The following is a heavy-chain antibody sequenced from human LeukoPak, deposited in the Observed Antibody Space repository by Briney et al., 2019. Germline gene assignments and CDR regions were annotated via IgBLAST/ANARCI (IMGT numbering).Heavy chain of an antibody. CDR3: ARDKDRTSMDV. Sequence: SPSETLSLTCTVSGDSIIGYYWSWIRQPPGKGLEWIGYIYYSGSTNYNPSLKSRVTISVDTSKNQFSLKLSSVTAADTAVYYCARDKDRTSMDVWGKGTTVTVSS. CDR2: IYYSGST. J-gene: IGHJ6*03. CDR1: GDSIIGYY. V-gene: IGHV4-59*01. D-gene: IGHD2-15*01.